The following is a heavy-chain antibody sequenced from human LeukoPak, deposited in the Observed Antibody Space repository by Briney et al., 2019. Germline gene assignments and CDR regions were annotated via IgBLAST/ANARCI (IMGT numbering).Heavy chain of an antibody. V-gene: IGHV5-51*01. D-gene: IGHD5-24*01. CDR1: GYSFTSYW. CDR3: ARHKRDLATYYYYGMDV. J-gene: IGHJ6*02. Sequence: GESLKISCKTSGYSFTSYWIGWVRQMPGKGPEWMGTIYPGDSDTRYSPSFQGQVTISADKSSSTAYLQWSSLKASDTAMYYCARHKRDLATYYYYGMDVWGQGTTVTVSS. CDR2: IYPGDSDT.